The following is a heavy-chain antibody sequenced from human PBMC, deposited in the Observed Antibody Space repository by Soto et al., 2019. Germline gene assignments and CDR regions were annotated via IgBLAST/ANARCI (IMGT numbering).Heavy chain of an antibody. CDR1: GGSISSYY. V-gene: IGHV4-59*01. D-gene: IGHD3-3*01. CDR3: ARGVNYDFRGMDV. CDR2: IYYSGST. J-gene: IGHJ6*02. Sequence: QVQLQESGPGLVKPSETLPLTCTVSGGSISSYYWTWILQPPGKGLEWIGYIYYSGSTNYNPSLKSRVTISVDMSKNQFSLKLSSVTAADTAVYYCARGVNYDFRGMDVWGQGTTVTVSS.